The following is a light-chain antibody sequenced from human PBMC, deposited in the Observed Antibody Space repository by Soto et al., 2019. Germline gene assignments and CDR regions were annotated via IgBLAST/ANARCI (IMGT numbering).Light chain of an antibody. CDR2: EVS. J-gene: IGLJ2*01. Sequence: QSALTQPPSASGSPGQSVTISCTGTPSDVGASNYVSWHQQQPGKAPKLMISEVSKRPSGVPDRFAGSKSGNTASLTVSGLQAEDEADYYCSSSAGTKNMVFGAGTKLTVL. CDR3: SSSAGTKNMV. CDR1: PSDVGASNY. V-gene: IGLV2-8*01.